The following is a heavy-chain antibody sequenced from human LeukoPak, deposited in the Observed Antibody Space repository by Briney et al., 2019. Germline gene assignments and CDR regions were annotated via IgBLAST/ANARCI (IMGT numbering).Heavy chain of an antibody. CDR2: IHPNTAGT. CDR3: ATCSGGSCYSPGH. Sequence: ASVKVSCKASGYTFTAYYIHWVRQAPGQGLEWMGWIHPNTAGTNYAQNAQKFQGRITMTRDTSISTAYMELSRLRSDDTAVYYCATCSGGSCYSPGHWGQGTLVTVSS. V-gene: IGHV1-2*02. CDR1: GYTFTAYY. D-gene: IGHD2-15*01. J-gene: IGHJ4*02.